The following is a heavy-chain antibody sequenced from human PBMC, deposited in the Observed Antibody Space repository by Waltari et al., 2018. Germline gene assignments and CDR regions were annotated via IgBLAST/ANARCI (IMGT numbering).Heavy chain of an antibody. CDR2: ISCSGGST. J-gene: IGHJ4*02. CDR3: AKALFWSGYQGYFDY. CDR1: GFTSSSYA. V-gene: IGHV3-23*01. Sequence: EVPLLVSGGGLVQPGGSLRLSCAASGFTSSSYAMCWVRQAQGKGLEWVSAISCSGGSTYYADSVKGRFTISRDNAKNTLYLQMNSLRAEDTDVYYCAKALFWSGYQGYFDYWGQGTLVTVSS. D-gene: IGHD3-3*01.